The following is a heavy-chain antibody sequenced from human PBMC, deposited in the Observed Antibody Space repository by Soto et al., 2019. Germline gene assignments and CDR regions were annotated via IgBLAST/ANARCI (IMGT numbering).Heavy chain of an antibody. CDR3: VRGRYGSETH. Sequence: EVRLVESGGGLVQPGGSLRLSCAASGFIVSSNYMTWVRQAPGKGLEWVSLLYNGGATHYAASVKGRFTISSHSSQNTMFHQKNSLRTEDTATYSCVRGRYGSETHWGQGTKVTVSS. D-gene: IGHD3-10*01. CDR1: GFIVSSNY. CDR2: LYNGGAT. J-gene: IGHJ4*02. V-gene: IGHV3-53*04.